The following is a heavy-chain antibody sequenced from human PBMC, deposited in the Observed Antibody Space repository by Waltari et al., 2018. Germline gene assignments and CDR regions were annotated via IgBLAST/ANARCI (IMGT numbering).Heavy chain of an antibody. D-gene: IGHD1-26*01. Sequence: QVQLQESGPGLVKPSGTLSLTCAVSGGSISSSNWWRWVRPPPGKGLEWIGEIYHSGSTNYNPSLKSRVTISVDKSKNQFSLKLSSVTAADTAVYYCGRRRGSYLNPPFDYWGQGTLVTVSS. CDR2: IYHSGST. V-gene: IGHV4-4*02. CDR1: GGSISSSNW. J-gene: IGHJ4*02. CDR3: GRRRGSYLNPPFDY.